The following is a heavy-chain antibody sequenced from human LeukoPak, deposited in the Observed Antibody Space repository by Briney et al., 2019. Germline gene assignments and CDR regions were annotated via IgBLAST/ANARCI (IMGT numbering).Heavy chain of an antibody. J-gene: IGHJ4*02. CDR2: INDSGST. CDR1: GGSFSGHY. Sequence: PSETLSLTCAVYGGSFSGHYWSWIRQPPGKGLEWIGEINDSGSTNYKPSLKSRVTILVDTSKNQFSLKLSSVTAADTAVYYCAREGAAAGHLDYWGQGTLVTVSS. V-gene: IGHV4-34*01. CDR3: AREGAAAGHLDY. D-gene: IGHD6-13*01.